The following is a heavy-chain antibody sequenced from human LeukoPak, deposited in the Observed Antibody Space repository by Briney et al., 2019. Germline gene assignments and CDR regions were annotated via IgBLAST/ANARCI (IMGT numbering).Heavy chain of an antibody. J-gene: IGHJ4*02. CDR2: INPYNGNT. D-gene: IGHD6-13*01. CDR1: NYTFISFG. CDR3: ARARRAAGIQVGFDY. V-gene: IGHV1-18*01. Sequence: ASVKVSCKTSNYTFISFGITWVRQAPGQGLEWMGWINPYNGNTNYAQRLQGRVTMTTDTSTSTAYMELRSLRSDDTAVYYCARARRAAGIQVGFDYRGQGTLVTVSS.